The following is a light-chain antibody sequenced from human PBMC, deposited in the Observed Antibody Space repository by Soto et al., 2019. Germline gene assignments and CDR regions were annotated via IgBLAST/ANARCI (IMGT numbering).Light chain of an antibody. CDR2: KAS. V-gene: IGKV1-5*03. CDR1: QSISSW. CDR3: QHYNSYSEA. Sequence: IRMTQSPSSFSASTGYRVSITCRASQSISSWLAWYQQKPGKAPKLLIYKASTLKSGVPSRFSGSGSGTEFTLTISSLQPDDFATYYCQHYNSYSEAFGQGTKVDI. J-gene: IGKJ1*01.